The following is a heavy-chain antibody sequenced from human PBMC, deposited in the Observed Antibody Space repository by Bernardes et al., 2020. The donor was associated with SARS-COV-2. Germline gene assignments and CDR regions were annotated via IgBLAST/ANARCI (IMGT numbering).Heavy chain of an antibody. J-gene: IGHJ4*02. CDR2: INQSGTT. CDR3: ARGASGVDMILVVIGFSYYFDY. V-gene: IGHV4-30-2*01. D-gene: IGHD3-22*01. Sequence: LVKPTQTLTLTCAFSGFSLSTRGVGVGWIRQAPGKGLEWIGDINQSGTTKYNPSLRSRVAISLDRSKKQFSLKLSSATAADTAVYYCARGASGVDMILVVIGFSYYFDYWGQGTPVTVSS. CDR1: GFSLSTRGVG.